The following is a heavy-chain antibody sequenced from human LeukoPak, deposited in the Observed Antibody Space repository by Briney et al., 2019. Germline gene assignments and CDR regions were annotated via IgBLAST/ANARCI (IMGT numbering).Heavy chain of an antibody. Sequence: ASVKVSCKASGYTFSSYYMHWVRQAPGQGLEWMGGIMPISGTANYAQKFQGRVTITADKLTNTAYMELSSLRSEDTAVYYCASGRTDIVVVPATLRNYYFDYWGQGTLVTVSS. CDR3: ASGRTDIVVVPATLRNYYFDY. CDR1: GYTFSSYY. D-gene: IGHD2-2*01. CDR2: IMPISGTA. J-gene: IGHJ4*02. V-gene: IGHV1-69*06.